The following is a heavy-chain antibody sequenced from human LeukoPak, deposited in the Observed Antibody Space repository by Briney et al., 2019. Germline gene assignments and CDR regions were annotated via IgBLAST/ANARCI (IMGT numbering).Heavy chain of an antibody. CDR2: INPSGGST. Sequence: ASVKVSCKVSGYTLTELSMHWVRQAPGQGLEWMGIINPSGGSTSYAQKFQGRVTMTRDMSTSTVYMELSSLRSEDTAVYYCAREGSIAAAGTPFDYWGQGTLVTVSS. V-gene: IGHV1-46*01. CDR1: GYTLTELS. J-gene: IGHJ4*02. D-gene: IGHD6-13*01. CDR3: AREGSIAAAGTPFDY.